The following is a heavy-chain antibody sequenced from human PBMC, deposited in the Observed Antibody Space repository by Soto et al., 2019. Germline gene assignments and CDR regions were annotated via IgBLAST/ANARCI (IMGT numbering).Heavy chain of an antibody. CDR1: GGSVSTNSAT. CDR2: TYYRSKWYN. Sequence: QTPSLTCALSGGSVSTNSATLDWIRQAPSRGLEWLGRTYYRSKWYNDYAVSVKGRITINPDTSNNQLSLQLNSVTPDDTAVYYCARLIGNSWLDSWGQGTLVTVSS. V-gene: IGHV6-1*01. D-gene: IGHD2-8*01. J-gene: IGHJ5*01. CDR3: ARLIGNSWLDS.